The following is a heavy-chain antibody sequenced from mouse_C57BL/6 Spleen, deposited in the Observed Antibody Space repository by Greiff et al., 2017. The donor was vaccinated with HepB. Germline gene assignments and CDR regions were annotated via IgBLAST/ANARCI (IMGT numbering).Heavy chain of an antibody. V-gene: IGHV14-4*01. CDR2: IDPENGDT. CDR1: GFNIKDDY. CDR3: TTGGLLRYPYYFDY. D-gene: IGHD1-1*01. Sequence: EVKLQQSGAELVRPGASVKLSCTASGFNIKDDYMHWVKQRPEQGLEWIGWIDPENGDTEYASKFQGKATITADTSSNTAYLQLSSLTSEDTAVYYCTTGGLLRYPYYFDYWGQGTTLTVSS. J-gene: IGHJ2*01.